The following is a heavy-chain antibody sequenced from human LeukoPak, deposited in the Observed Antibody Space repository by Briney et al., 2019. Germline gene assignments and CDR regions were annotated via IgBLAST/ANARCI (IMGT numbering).Heavy chain of an antibody. D-gene: IGHD1-26*01. J-gene: IGHJ5*02. V-gene: IGHV1-69*06. Sequence: SVKVSCKASGYTFTSYAISWVRQAPGQGLEWMGGIIPIFGTANYAQKFQGRVTITADKSTSTAYMELSSLRSEDTAVYYCAMRDLGATTLAGLVHNWFDPWGQGTLVTVSS. CDR1: GYTFTSYA. CDR2: IIPIFGTA. CDR3: AMRDLGATTLAGLVHNWFDP.